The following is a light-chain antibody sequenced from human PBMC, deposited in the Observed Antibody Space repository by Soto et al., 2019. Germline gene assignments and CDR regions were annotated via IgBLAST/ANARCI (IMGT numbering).Light chain of an antibody. V-gene: IGKV2-28*01. CDR2: LGS. J-gene: IGKJ4*01. CDR1: HSLLHSNGYNY. CDR3: MQALQTPPT. Sequence: DGVMTQSPLSLPVTPREPASISCRSSHSLLHSNGYNYLDWYLQKPGQSPQLLIYLGSNRASGVPDRFSGSGSGTDFTLKISRVEAEDVGVYYCMQALQTPPTFGGGTKVEIK.